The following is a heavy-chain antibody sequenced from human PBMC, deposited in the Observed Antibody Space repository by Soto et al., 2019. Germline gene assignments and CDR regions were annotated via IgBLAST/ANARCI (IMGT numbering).Heavy chain of an antibody. J-gene: IGHJ4*02. CDR3: ARDGSRGYSYGYFGY. Sequence: ASVKVSCKXSGYTFTGYYMHWVRQAPGQGLEWMGWINPNSGGTNYAQKFQGWVTMTRDTSISTAYMELSRLRSDDTAVYYCARDGSRGYSYGYFGYWGQGTLVTVSS. CDR2: INPNSGGT. D-gene: IGHD5-18*01. V-gene: IGHV1-2*04. CDR1: GYTFTGYY.